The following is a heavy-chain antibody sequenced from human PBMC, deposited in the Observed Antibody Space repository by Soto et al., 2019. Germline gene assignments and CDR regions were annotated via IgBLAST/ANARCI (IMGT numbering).Heavy chain of an antibody. CDR3: ARGPYSSGWSQYFYYYYGMDV. J-gene: IGHJ6*02. CDR2: IWYDGSNK. D-gene: IGHD6-19*01. CDR1: GFTFSSYG. V-gene: IGHV3-33*01. Sequence: GGSLRLSCAASGFTFSSYGMHWVRQAPGKGLEWVAVIWYDGSNKYYADSVKGRFTISRDNSKNTLYLQMNSLRAEDTAVYYCARGPYSSGWSQYFYYYYGMDVWGQGTTVTVS.